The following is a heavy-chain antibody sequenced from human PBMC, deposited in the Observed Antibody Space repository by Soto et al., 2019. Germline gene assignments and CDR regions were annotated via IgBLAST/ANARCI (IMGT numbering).Heavy chain of an antibody. D-gene: IGHD3-10*01. CDR1: GFAFSDYW. Sequence: EVELVESGGGLVQPGGSLRLSWSTSGFAFSDYWMNWVRQVPGKGLEWVANIKQDGSEIHYVDSVRGRFTISRDNAKNSLHLQMNSLRAEDTARYYCVRSSGWTGDYWGQGVLVTVSS. CDR2: IKQDGSEI. V-gene: IGHV3-7*05. CDR3: VRSSGWTGDY. J-gene: IGHJ4*02.